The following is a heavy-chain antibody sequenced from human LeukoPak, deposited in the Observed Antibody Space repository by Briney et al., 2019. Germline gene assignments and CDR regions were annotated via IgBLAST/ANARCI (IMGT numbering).Heavy chain of an antibody. V-gene: IGHV1-69*04. Sequence: ASVKVSCKASGGTFSSYAISWVRQAPGQGLEWMGRIIPILGIANYAQKFQGRVTITADKSTSTAYMELSSLRSEDTAVYYCARDFGPVGGDSNRGFDYWGQGTLVTVSS. CDR3: ARDFGPVGGDSNRGFDY. J-gene: IGHJ4*02. CDR2: IIPILGIA. CDR1: GGTFSSYA. D-gene: IGHD2-21*02.